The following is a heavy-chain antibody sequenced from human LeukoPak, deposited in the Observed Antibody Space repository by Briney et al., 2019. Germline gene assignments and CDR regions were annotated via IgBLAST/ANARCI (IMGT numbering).Heavy chain of an antibody. V-gene: IGHV4-59*01. CDR2: IYYSGST. D-gene: IGHD3-10*01. Sequence: SETLSLTCTVSGGSISSYYWSWIRQPPGKGLEWIGYIYYSGSTNYNPSLKSRVTISVDTSKDQFSLKLSSVTAADTAVYYCARSRYYYDILGQGTMVTVSS. CDR3: ARSRYYYDI. J-gene: IGHJ3*02. CDR1: GGSISSYY.